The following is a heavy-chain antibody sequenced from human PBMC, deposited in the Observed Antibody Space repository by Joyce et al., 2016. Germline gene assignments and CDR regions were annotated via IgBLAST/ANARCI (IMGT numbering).Heavy chain of an antibody. CDR3: ARYDVDYEGYFDL. V-gene: IGHV1-69*01. J-gene: IGHJ2*01. D-gene: IGHD4-17*01. CDR2: VVRLHDLT. Sequence: QVQLVQSGTEVKKPGSSVKVSCGFSGGTFGTYAVAWVRQAPGQGLEWLGGVVRLHDLTNYAQRVQGRVTITADESTDTVYMEVRSLTFGDTAVYYCARYDVDYEGYFDLWGRGTLVTVSS. CDR1: GGTFGTYA.